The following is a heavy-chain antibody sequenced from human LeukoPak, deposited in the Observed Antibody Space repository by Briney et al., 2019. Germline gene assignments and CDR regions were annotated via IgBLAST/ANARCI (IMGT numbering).Heavy chain of an antibody. CDR1: GGSISSSSYY. CDR2: IYYSGST. D-gene: IGHD6-6*01. V-gene: IGHV4-39*01. CDR3: ARLSSSSRLFDY. J-gene: IGHJ4*02. Sequence: KPSETLPLTCTVSGGSISSSSYYWGWIRQPPGKGLEWIGSIYYSGSTYYNPSLKSRVTISVDTSKNQFSLKLSSVTAAHTAVYYCARLSSSSRLFDYWGQGTLVTVSS.